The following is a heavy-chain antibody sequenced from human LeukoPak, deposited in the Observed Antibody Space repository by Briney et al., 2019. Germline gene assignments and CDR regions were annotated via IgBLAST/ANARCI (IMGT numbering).Heavy chain of an antibody. CDR2: INHIGST. CDR3: ARKVGFGYYGSGSYFPFDY. D-gene: IGHD3-10*01. V-gene: IGHV4-34*01. J-gene: IGHJ4*02. CDR1: GGPFSGYY. Sequence: PSETLSLTCAVYGGPFSGYYWSWIRQPPGKGLEWIGEINHIGSTNYNPSLKSRVTISVDTSKNQFSLKLSSVTAADTAMYYCARKVGFGYYGSGSYFPFDYWGQGTLVTVSS.